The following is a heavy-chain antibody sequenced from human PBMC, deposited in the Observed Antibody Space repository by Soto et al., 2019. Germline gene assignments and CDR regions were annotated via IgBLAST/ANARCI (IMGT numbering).Heavy chain of an antibody. J-gene: IGHJ2*01. CDR3: ARDSDRDGYIYWYFDL. CDR1: GNTFTNHG. CDR2: IRALNGNT. Sequence: QVQLVQSAAEVKKPGASVKVSCKASGNTFTNHGISWVRQAPGQGLEWMGWIRALNGNTHYAQEFQGRITMTTDTSTTAADRELRSMRSDDTAVYYCARDSDRDGYIYWYFDLWGSGTLVTVSS. D-gene: IGHD5-12*01. V-gene: IGHV1-18*01.